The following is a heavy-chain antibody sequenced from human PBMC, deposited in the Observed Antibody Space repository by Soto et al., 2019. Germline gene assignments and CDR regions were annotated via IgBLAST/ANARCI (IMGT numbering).Heavy chain of an antibody. CDR1: GYTFTSYY. CDR2: INPSGGST. V-gene: IGHV1-46*01. D-gene: IGHD2-15*01. J-gene: IGHJ4*02. Sequence: ASVKVSCKASGYTFTSYYMHWVRQAPGQGLEWMGIINPSGGSTSYAQKFQGRVTMTRDTSTSTVYMELSSLRSEDTAVYYCARDLAWAEGRSATNFDYWGQGTLVTV. CDR3: ARDLAWAEGRSATNFDY.